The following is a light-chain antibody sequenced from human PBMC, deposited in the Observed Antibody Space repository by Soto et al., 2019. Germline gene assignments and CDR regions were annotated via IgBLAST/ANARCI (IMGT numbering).Light chain of an antibody. CDR2: DAS. CDR3: QKRSNWPPVT. Sequence: DIVLTQSPATLSFSPGERATLSCRASQSINRHLAWYRQKPGQAPRLLIYDASNRATGIPARFSGSGSGTDLTLTIRSPEPEDFGVYYCQKRSNWPPVTFGGGTKVDIX. CDR1: QSINRH. J-gene: IGKJ4*01. V-gene: IGKV3-11*01.